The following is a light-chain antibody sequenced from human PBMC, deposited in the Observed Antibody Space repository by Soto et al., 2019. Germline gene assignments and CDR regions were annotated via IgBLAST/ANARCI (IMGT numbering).Light chain of an antibody. J-gene: IGKJ2*01. CDR3: QQYNNWPPVYT. CDR2: EAS. V-gene: IGKV3-15*01. CDR1: QSVSSN. Sequence: EIVMTQSPATLSVSPGERATLSCRASQSVSSNLAWYQQKPGQAPRLLIFEASTRATGVPARFSGSGSGTELTLRVISLQSEDFAVYYCQQYNNWPPVYTFGQGTKLEI.